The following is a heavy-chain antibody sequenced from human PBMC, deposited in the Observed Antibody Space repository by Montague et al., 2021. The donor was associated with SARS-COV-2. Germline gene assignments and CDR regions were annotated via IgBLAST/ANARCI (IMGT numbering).Heavy chain of an antibody. CDR2: IRSKAYGGTT. V-gene: IGHV3-49*04. Sequence: SLRLSCAASGFTFDDYAMSWVRQAPGKGLEWVGFIRSKAYGGTTEYAASVKGRFTISRDDSKSIAYLQMNSLKTEDTAVYYCTRDGLGTMVRGVIILRDDAFDIWGQGTMVTVSS. D-gene: IGHD3-10*01. CDR3: TRDGLGTMVRGVIILRDDAFDI. J-gene: IGHJ3*02. CDR1: GFTFDDYA.